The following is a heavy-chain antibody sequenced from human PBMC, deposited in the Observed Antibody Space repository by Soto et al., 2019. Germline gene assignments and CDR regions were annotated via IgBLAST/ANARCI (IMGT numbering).Heavy chain of an antibody. J-gene: IGHJ4*02. V-gene: IGHV3-30*03. D-gene: IGHD6-13*01. CDR1: GFTFSSYG. CDR2: ISYDGNRK. Sequence: QVQLVESGGGVVQPGRSLRLSCAASGFTFSSYGMHWARQAPGEGLEWVAVISYDGNRKYYADSVKGRFTISRDFSKNTGDLHMNSLRVEDTAVYFCARKGYGGRWSLDYWGQGILVTVSS. CDR3: ARKGYGGRWSLDY.